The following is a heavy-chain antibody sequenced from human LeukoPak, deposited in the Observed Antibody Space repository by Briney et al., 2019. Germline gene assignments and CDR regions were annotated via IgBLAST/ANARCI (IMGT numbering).Heavy chain of an antibody. V-gene: IGHV3-21*01. CDR1: GFTSSSYS. Sequence: SGGSLRLSCAASGFTSSSYSMNWVRQAPGKGLEWVSSISSSSSYIYYADSVKGRFTISRDNAKNSLYLQMNSLRAEDTAVYYCARALDYARAFDIWGQGTMVTVSS. J-gene: IGHJ3*02. CDR2: ISSSSSYI. D-gene: IGHD3/OR15-3a*01. CDR3: ARALDYARAFDI.